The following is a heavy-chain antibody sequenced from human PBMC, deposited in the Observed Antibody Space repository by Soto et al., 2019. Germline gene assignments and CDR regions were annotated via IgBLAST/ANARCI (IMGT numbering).Heavy chain of an antibody. CDR1: GGSFSCYY. CDR2: INHSGST. CDR3: ARGGSTIFGVVIYYYYGMDV. V-gene: IGHV4-34*01. J-gene: IGHJ6*02. D-gene: IGHD3-3*01. Sequence: SETLSLTCAVYGGSFSCYYWSWIRQPPGKGLEWIGEINHSGSTNYNPSLKSRVTISVDTSKNQFSLKLSSVTAADTAVYYCARGGSTIFGVVIYYYYGMDVWGQGTTVTVSS.